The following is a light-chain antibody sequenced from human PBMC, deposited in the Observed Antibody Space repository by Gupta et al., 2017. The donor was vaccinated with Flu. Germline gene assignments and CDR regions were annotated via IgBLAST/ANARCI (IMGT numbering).Light chain of an antibody. CDR2: GGS. V-gene: IGKV3D-15*01. J-gene: IGKJ1*01. Sequence: ATVSVSPGETATLSCRASRNVSVDLAWYQQKPGQAPRLLIHGGSTRATGVPARFRGAGSGTDFTLTITSLQSDDFAVYYCQQYNYWPPYSFGQGTKVEIK. CDR3: QQYNYWPPYS. CDR1: RNVSVD.